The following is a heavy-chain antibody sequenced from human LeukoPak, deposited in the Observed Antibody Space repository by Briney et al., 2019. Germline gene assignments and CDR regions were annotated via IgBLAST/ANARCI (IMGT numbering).Heavy chain of an antibody. CDR1: GGTFSSYA. Sequence: ASVKVSCKASGGTFSSYAISWVRQAPGQGLEWMGRIIPILGIANYAQKFQGRVTITADKSTSTAYMELSSLRSEDTAVYYCARGLGYCSGGSCYSYYYYGMNVWGQGTTVTVSS. CDR3: ARGLGYCSGGSCYSYYYYGMNV. V-gene: IGHV1-69*04. J-gene: IGHJ6*02. D-gene: IGHD2-15*01. CDR2: IIPILGIA.